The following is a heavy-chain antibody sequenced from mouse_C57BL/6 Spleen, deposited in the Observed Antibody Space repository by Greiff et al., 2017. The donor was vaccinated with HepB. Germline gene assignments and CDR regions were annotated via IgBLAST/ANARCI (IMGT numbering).Heavy chain of an antibody. CDR1: GYTFTDYN. D-gene: IGHD2-4*01. CDR3: ARDYDYDGVKDY. CDR2: INPNNGGT. V-gene: IGHV1-22*01. J-gene: IGHJ2*01. Sequence: LVEPGASVKMSCKASGYTFTDYNMHWVKQSHGKSLEWIGYINPNNGGTSYNQKFKGKATLTVNKSSSTAYMELRSLTSEDSAVYYCARDYDYDGVKDYWGQGTTLTVSS.